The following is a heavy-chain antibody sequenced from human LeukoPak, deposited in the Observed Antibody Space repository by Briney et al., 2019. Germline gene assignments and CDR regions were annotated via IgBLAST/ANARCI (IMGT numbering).Heavy chain of an antibody. CDR3: ARGRYYGSGSKNWFDS. CDR2: IIPILGIA. Sequence: ASVKVSCKTSGDTFSDYTVNWVRQGPGQGLEWMGRIIPILGIATYAQKFQDRVTITADRSTSTAYMELSSLRSEDAAVYYCARGRYYGSGSKNWFDSWGQGTPVTVSS. D-gene: IGHD3-10*01. CDR1: GDTFSDYT. V-gene: IGHV1-69*02. J-gene: IGHJ5*01.